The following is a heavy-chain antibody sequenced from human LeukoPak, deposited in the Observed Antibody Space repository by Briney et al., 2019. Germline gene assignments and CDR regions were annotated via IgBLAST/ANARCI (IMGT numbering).Heavy chain of an antibody. CDR1: GASVNSGNYY. CDR2: IYTSGST. J-gene: IGHJ4*02. CDR3: TRGGELMNF. D-gene: IGHD1-26*01. V-gene: IGHV4-61*02. Sequence: SETLTLTCTVSGASVNSGNYYWTWIRQPAGKRLEWIGRIYTSGSTNYNPSLKSRVTISIDASKNQFSLRLSSVTAADTAVYYCTRGGELMNFWGQGTLVTVSS.